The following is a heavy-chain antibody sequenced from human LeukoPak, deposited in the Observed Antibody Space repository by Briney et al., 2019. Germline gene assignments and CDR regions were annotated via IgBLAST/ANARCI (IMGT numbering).Heavy chain of an antibody. CDR2: ISYDGSNK. V-gene: IGHV3-30*18. Sequence: PGRSLRLSCAASGFTFSSYGLHWVRQAPGKGLEWVSFISYDGSNKYYADSVKGRFTISRDNSKNTLYLQMNTMRAEDTAVYYCAKGGSRGFCSGGSCSSYGMDVWGQGTTAIVSS. D-gene: IGHD2-15*01. CDR1: GFTFSSYG. CDR3: AKGGSRGFCSGGSCSSYGMDV. J-gene: IGHJ6*02.